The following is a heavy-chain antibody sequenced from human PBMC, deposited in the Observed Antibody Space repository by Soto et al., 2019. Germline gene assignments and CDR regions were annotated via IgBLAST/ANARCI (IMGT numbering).Heavy chain of an antibody. Sequence: SSETLSLTCTVSGGSITSGDYYWSWIRQPPGKGLEWIGYIYYSGSTSYNASLKSRTSISADPSNNQFSLKLHSLTAADTAVYFCGTMPIVAEPAPMDVWGPGTSVTVSS. V-gene: IGHV4-30-4*02. CDR3: GTMPIVAEPAPMDV. CDR1: GGSITSGDYY. D-gene: IGHD2-21*01. CDR2: IYYSGST. J-gene: IGHJ6*02.